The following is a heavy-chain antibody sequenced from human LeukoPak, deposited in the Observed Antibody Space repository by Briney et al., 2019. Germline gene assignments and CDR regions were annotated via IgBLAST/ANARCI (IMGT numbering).Heavy chain of an antibody. Sequence: ASVKVSCKASGGTFSSYAISWVRQAPGQGLEWMGGIIPIFGTANYAQKFQGRVTITTDDSTSTAHMELSSLRSDDTAVYYCARNPIAAAGRWFDPWGQGTLVTVSS. CDR1: GGTFSSYA. J-gene: IGHJ5*02. CDR2: IIPIFGTA. D-gene: IGHD6-13*01. V-gene: IGHV1-69*05. CDR3: ARNPIAAAGRWFDP.